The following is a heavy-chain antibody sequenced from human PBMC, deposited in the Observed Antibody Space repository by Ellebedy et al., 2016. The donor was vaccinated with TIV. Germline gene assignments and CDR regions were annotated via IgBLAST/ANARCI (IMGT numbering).Heavy chain of an antibody. V-gene: IGHV4-59*01. J-gene: IGHJ5*02. CDR2: IYYSGST. CDR3: ARDGGQWGGWFDP. CDR1: GGSISGYY. D-gene: IGHD1-26*01. Sequence: MPSETLSLTCTVSGGSISGYYWSWIRQPPGKGLEWIGYIYYSGSTNYNPSLKSRVTISVDTSKNQFSLKLSSVTAADTAVYYCARDGGQWGGWFDPWGQGTLVTVSS.